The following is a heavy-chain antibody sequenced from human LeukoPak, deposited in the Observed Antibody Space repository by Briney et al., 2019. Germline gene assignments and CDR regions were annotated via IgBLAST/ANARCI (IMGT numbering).Heavy chain of an antibody. CDR3: ARARDSSAWFSSDY. V-gene: IGHV3-7*04. J-gene: IGHJ4*02. CDR2: IQQDGSEK. D-gene: IGHD6-13*01. CDR1: GFTFSSYW. Sequence: GSLRLSCAASGFTFSSYWMNWVRQAPGKGLEWVANIQQDGSEKYYVDPVTGRFTISRDNAKSSMYLQMNSLRAEDTALYYCARARDSSAWFSSDYWGQGTLVTVSS.